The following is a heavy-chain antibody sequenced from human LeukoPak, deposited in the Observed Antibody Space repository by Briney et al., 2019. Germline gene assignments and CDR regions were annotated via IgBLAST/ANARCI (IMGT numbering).Heavy chain of an antibody. CDR1: GYTFTSYH. D-gene: IGHD6-19*01. CDR3: ARDPINWSIAVAGLDFDY. V-gene: IGHV1-2*02. Sequence: ASVKVSCKASGYTFTSYHMHWVRQAPGQGLEWMGWINPNSGGTNYAQKFQGRVTMTRDTSISTAYMERSRLRSGDTAVYYCARDPINWSIAVAGLDFDYWGQGTLVTVSS. CDR2: INPNSGGT. J-gene: IGHJ4*02.